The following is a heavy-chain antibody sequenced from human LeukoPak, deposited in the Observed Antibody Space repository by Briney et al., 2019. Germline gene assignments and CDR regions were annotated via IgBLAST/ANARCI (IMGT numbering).Heavy chain of an antibody. D-gene: IGHD3-10*01. J-gene: IGHJ6*02. CDR3: ARYYGSGRGYYGLDV. V-gene: IGHV3-48*01. Sequence: GGSLRLSCAASGFTFSSHSMNWVRQVPGKGLEWVSYISSTSSTIYYADSVKGRFTISRDNSKNTLYLQMNSLRAEDTAVYYCARYYGSGRGYYGLDVWGQGTTVTVFS. CDR2: ISSTSSTI. CDR1: GFTFSSHS.